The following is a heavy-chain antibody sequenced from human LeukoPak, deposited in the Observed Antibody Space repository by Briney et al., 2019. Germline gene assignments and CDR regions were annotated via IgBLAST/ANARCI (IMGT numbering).Heavy chain of an antibody. CDR1: GFTFSSYS. J-gene: IGHJ4*02. D-gene: IGHD3-22*01. V-gene: IGHV3-21*04. CDR2: ISSSSGYI. Sequence: PGGSLRLSCAASGFTFSSYSMNWVRQAPGKGLEWVSSISSSSGYIYYADSVKGRFTISRDNAKNSLYLQMNSLRAEDTAVYYCARVPYDSSGYYFDYWGQGTLVTVSS. CDR3: ARVPYDSSGYYFDY.